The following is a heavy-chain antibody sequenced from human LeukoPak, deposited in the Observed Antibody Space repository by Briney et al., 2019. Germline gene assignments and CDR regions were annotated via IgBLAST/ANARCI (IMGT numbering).Heavy chain of an antibody. Sequence: GASVKVSRKASGGTLSSYAISWVRQAPGQGLEWMGWISAYNGNTNYAQKLQGRVTMTTDTSTSTAYMELRSLRSDDTAVYYCARGGSYSMAFDIWGQGTMVTVSS. CDR2: ISAYNGNT. J-gene: IGHJ3*02. D-gene: IGHD1-26*01. CDR1: GGTLSSYA. CDR3: ARGGSYSMAFDI. V-gene: IGHV1-18*01.